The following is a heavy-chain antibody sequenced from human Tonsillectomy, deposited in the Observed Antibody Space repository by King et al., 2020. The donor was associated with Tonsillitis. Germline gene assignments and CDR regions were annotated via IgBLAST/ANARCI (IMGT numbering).Heavy chain of an antibody. D-gene: IGHD3-22*01. CDR1: GFNFDTYA. V-gene: IGHV3-23*04. CDR3: AKVEGQMYYYDTRGWNDY. Sequence: VQLVESGGGLVQPGGSLRLSCAASGFNFDTYAMTWVRQAPGKGLEGVSAISGGGASTYYADFVKGRFTISRDNSKNTLYLHMDSLRAEDTAVYYCAKVEGQMYYYDTRGWNDYWGQGTLVTVSS. CDR2: ISGGGAST. J-gene: IGHJ4*02.